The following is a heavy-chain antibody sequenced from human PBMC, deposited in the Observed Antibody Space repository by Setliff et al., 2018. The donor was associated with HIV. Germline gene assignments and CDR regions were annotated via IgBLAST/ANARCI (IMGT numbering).Heavy chain of an antibody. V-gene: IGHV1-2*02. CDR1: GYTFNNYG. CDR3: ARDAGAPGRGNPLDY. Sequence: ASVKVSCKASGYTFNNYGISWVRQAPGQGVEWVGKISPDSGDTFYAQKFQGRVTLTRDTSITTAYMELSTLRDDDTAVYYCARDAGAPGRGNPLDYWGQGTMVTVSS. D-gene: IGHD3-10*01. J-gene: IGHJ4*02. CDR2: ISPDSGDT.